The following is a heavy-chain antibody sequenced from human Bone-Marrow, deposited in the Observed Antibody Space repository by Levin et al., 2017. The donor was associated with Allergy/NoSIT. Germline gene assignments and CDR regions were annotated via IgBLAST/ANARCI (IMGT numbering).Heavy chain of an antibody. CDR1: GFTFNSAW. CDR2: IKSKNDGGAT. CDR3: TTDDVSWNYDY. Sequence: KAGGSLRLSCAASGFTFNSAWMSWVRQAPGKGLEWVGRIKSKNDGGATDYAAPVKGRFTISRDDSKNTLYLEMNTLNTEDTAVYYCTTDDVSWNYDYWGQGVLVTVSS. J-gene: IGHJ4*02. V-gene: IGHV3-15*01. D-gene: IGHD1-7*01.